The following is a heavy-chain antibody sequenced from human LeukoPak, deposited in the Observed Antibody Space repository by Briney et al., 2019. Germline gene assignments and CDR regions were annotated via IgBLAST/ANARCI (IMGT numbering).Heavy chain of an antibody. CDR2: ILYDGSNK. D-gene: IGHD5-12*01. Sequence: PGESLRLSCAPSGFTFSSFAKHGVRQAPDKGREWVAVILYDGSNKYYADSVKGRFTITRDNSKNTLFLQMNSLGPDDSAVYYCAREATDFDYWGQGTVVTVSS. J-gene: IGHJ4*02. CDR3: AREATDFDY. V-gene: IGHV3-30-3*01. CDR1: GFTFSSFA.